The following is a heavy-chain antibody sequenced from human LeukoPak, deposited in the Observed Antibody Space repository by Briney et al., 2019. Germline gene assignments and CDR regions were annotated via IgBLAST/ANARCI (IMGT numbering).Heavy chain of an antibody. CDR2: ISAHNGNT. J-gene: IGHJ4*02. CDR1: GYTFTSYG. CDR3: ARERSSWSGGYFDY. D-gene: IGHD6-6*01. Sequence: ASVKVSCKASGYTFTSYGISWVRQAPGQGLEWMGWISAHNGNTNYAQKLQGRVTMTTDTSTSTAYMELRSLRSDDTAVYYCARERSSWSGGYFDYWGQGTLVTVSS. V-gene: IGHV1-18*04.